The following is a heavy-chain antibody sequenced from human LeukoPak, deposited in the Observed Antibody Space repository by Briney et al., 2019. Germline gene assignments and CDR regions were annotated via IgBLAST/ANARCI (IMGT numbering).Heavy chain of an antibody. J-gene: IGHJ5*02. CDR2: INHSGST. D-gene: IGHD6-19*01. CDR3: ARRPAVVWFDP. Sequence: RSSETLSLTCTVSGGSISSNSYYWSWIRQPQGKGLEWIGEINHSGSTNYNPSLKSRVTISVDTSKNQFSLKLSSVTAADTAVYYCARRPAVVWFDPWGQGTLVTVSS. CDR1: GGSISSNSYY. V-gene: IGHV4-39*07.